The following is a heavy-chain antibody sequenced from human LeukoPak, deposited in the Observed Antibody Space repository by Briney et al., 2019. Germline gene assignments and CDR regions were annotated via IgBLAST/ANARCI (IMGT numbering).Heavy chain of an antibody. V-gene: IGHV3-23*01. J-gene: IGHJ4*02. Sequence: GGSLRLSCAASGFIFSSYAMSWVRQGPGEGRGWGSGISGSADITDYADSVKGRFTISRDNSKKTMYLQINSLRAEDTAVYSCPKDLYYFGSGSHDYWGQGTLVTVSS. CDR1: GFIFSSYA. CDR3: PKDLYYFGSGSHDY. D-gene: IGHD3-10*01. CDR2: ISGSADIT.